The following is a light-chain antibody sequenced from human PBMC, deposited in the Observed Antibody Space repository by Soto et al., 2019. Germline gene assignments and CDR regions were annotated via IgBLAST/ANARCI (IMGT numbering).Light chain of an antibody. Sequence: DIQMTQSPSTLSASVGDRVTITCRASQSISSWLAWYQQKPGKAPKLLIYKASSLESGVPSRFSGSGSGTDFTLTISSLQPDDFETYYCQQYNSYPTFGQGTKVEI. J-gene: IGKJ1*01. CDR3: QQYNSYPT. V-gene: IGKV1-5*03. CDR1: QSISSW. CDR2: KAS.